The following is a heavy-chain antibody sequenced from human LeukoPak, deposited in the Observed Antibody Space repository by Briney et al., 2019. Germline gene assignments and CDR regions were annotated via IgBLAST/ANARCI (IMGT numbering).Heavy chain of an antibody. CDR1: GFTFSSYA. CDR3: AKGSTVAPLVFFDY. D-gene: IGHD4-23*01. Sequence: SGGSLRLSCAASGFTFSSYAMSWVRQAPGKGLEWVSAISGSGGSTYYADSVKGRFTISRDNSKNTLYLQMNSLRAEDTAVYYCAKGSTVAPLVFFDYWGQGTLATVSS. V-gene: IGHV3-23*01. J-gene: IGHJ4*02. CDR2: ISGSGGST.